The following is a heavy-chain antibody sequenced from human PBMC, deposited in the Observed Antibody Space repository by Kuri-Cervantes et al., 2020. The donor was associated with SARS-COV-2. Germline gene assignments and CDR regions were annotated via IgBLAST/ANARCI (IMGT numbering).Heavy chain of an antibody. CDR1: GFTFWKYA. D-gene: IGHD3-3*01. Sequence: GGSLRLSCEASGFTFWKYAMTWVRQAPGKGLEWVAVISGGGLTTYYADSVKGRFTISRDNSKNTLYLQMNSLRAEDTAVYYCAKPQGLYDFWSGNYFDYWGQGTLVTVSS. V-gene: IGHV3-23*01. J-gene: IGHJ4*02. CDR2: ISGGGLTT. CDR3: AKPQGLYDFWSGNYFDY.